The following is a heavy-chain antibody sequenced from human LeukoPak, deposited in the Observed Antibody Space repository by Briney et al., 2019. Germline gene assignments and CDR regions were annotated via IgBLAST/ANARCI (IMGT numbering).Heavy chain of an antibody. CDR2: FDPEDGET. V-gene: IGHV1-24*01. D-gene: IGHD3-22*01. CDR3: AAYFSGYFDY. J-gene: IGHJ4*02. CDR1: XXTXXSXX. Sequence: SVKXSCKASXXTXXSXXISWVRQAPGQGLEWMGGFDPEDGETIYAQKFQGRVTMTEDTSTDTAYMELSSLRSEDTAVYYCAAYFSGYFDYWGQGTLVTVSS.